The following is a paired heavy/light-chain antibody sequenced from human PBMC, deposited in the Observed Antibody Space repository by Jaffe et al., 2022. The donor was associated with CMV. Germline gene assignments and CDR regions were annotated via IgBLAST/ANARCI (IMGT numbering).Light chain of an antibody. V-gene: IGLV1-51*02. CDR1: SSNIGNNY. CDR3: GTWDSSLSVWV. CDR2: ENN. J-gene: IGLJ3*02. Sequence: QSVLTQPPSVSAAPGQKVTISCSGSSSNIGNNYVSWYQQLPGTAPKLLIYENNKRPSGIPDRFSGSKSGTSATLGITGLQTGDEADYYCGTWDSSLSVWVFGGGTKLTVL.
Heavy chain of an antibody. CDR2: ISSSGSTI. J-gene: IGHJ3*02. CDR1: GFTFSDYY. CDR3: ARLPPATEDSAFDI. V-gene: IGHV3-11*01. D-gene: IGHD4-17*01. Sequence: QVQLVESGGGLVKPGGSLRLSCAASGFTFSDYYMSWIRQAPGKGLEWVSYISSSGSTIYYADSVKGRFTISRDNAKNSLYLQMNSLRAEDTAVYYCARLPPATEDSAFDIWGQGTMVTVSS.